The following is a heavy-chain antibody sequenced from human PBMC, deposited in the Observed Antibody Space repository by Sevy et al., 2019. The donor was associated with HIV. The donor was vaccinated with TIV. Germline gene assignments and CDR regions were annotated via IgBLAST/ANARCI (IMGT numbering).Heavy chain of an antibody. D-gene: IGHD3-22*01. CDR2: VKQDESEK. Sequence: GGSLRLSCAASGFSFSTYWMHWVRQAPAKGLEWVANVKQDESEKYYVASVKGRFTISRDNAKNLVYLEMNSLRPEDTAIYYCAKGNSGSFDYWGQGTLVTVSS. CDR1: GFSFSTYW. CDR3: AKGNSGSFDY. V-gene: IGHV3-7*01. J-gene: IGHJ4*02.